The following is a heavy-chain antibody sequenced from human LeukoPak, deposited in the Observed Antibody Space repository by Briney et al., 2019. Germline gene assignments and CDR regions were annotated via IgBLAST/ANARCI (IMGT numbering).Heavy chain of an antibody. Sequence: ASVKVSCKASGYTFTGYYMHWVRQAPGQGLERMGWINPNSGGTNYAQKFQGRVTMTRDTSISTAYMELSRLRSDDTAVYYCARVMGSGSYYDAFDIWGQGTMVTVSS. CDR3: ARVMGSGSYYDAFDI. CDR2: INPNSGGT. V-gene: IGHV1-2*02. J-gene: IGHJ3*02. D-gene: IGHD1-26*01. CDR1: GYTFTGYY.